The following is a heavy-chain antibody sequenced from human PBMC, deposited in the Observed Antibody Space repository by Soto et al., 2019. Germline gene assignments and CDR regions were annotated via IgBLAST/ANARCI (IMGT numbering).Heavy chain of an antibody. J-gene: IGHJ4*02. CDR2: IWYDGSNK. CDR1: GFTFSSYG. D-gene: IGHD5-18*01. CDR3: ARDAAMDYFDY. Sequence: QVQLVESGGGVVQPGRSLRLSCAASGFTFSSYGMHWVRQAPGKGLEWVAVIWYDGSNKYYADSVKGRFTISRDNSKNTRYLQMNSLRAEDTAVYYCARDAAMDYFDYWGQGTLVTVSS. V-gene: IGHV3-33*01.